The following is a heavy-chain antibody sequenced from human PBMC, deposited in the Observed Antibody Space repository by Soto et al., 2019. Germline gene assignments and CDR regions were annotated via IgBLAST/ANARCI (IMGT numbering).Heavy chain of an antibody. CDR3: ARDSIVVVPGGGNWFDP. D-gene: IGHD2-2*01. Sequence: GASVKVSCKASGGTFSSYAISWVRQAPGQGLEWMGGIIPIFGTANYAQKFQGRVTITADESTSTAYMELSSLRSEDTAVYYCARDSIVVVPGGGNWFDPWGQGTLVTVSS. CDR1: GGTFSSYA. CDR2: IIPIFGTA. V-gene: IGHV1-69*13. J-gene: IGHJ5*02.